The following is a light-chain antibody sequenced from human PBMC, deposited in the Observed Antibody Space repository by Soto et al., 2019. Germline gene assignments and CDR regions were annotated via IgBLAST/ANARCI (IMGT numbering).Light chain of an antibody. V-gene: IGKV3-20*01. CDR2: GAA. J-gene: IGKJ1*01. CDR3: QQYGTFPRT. CDR1: QSLSSNF. Sequence: EIVLTQSPGTLSLFPGDRATLSCRASQSLSSNFLAWYQQKPGQAPRLLIYGAARRATDIPDRFSGSGSGTYFAITITRVEAEVFAVYCWQQYGTFPRTFGQGTKVDIK.